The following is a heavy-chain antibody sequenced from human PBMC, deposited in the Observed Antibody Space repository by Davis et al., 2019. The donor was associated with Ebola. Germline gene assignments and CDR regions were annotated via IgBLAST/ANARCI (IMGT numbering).Heavy chain of an antibody. CDR2: ISGSGGST. CDR1: GFTFSSYA. J-gene: IGHJ6*04. Sequence: GESLKISCASSGFTFSSYAMSWVRQAPGKGLEWVSAISGSGGSTYYADSVKGRFTISRDNAKNTLYLQMNSLRAEDTAVYYCARLDAAASYHGVDGMDVWGKGTTVTVSS. V-gene: IGHV3-23*01. D-gene: IGHD6-13*01. CDR3: ARLDAAASYHGVDGMDV.